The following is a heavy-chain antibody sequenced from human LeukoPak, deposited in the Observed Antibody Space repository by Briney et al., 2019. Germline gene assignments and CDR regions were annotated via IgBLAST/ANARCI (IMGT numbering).Heavy chain of an antibody. V-gene: IGHV3-23*01. Sequence: PGGSLRLSCAASGLTFSSYAMSWVRQAPGKGLEWVSAISGSGGSTYYADSVKGRFTISRDNSKNTLYLQMNSLRAEDTAVYYCAKVYDFWSGYYIYWGQGTLVTVSS. CDR3: AKVYDFWSGYYIY. CDR1: GLTFSSYA. J-gene: IGHJ4*02. CDR2: ISGSGGST. D-gene: IGHD3-3*01.